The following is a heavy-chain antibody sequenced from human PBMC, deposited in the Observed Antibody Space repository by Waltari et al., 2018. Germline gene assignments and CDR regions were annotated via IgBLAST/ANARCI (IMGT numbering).Heavy chain of an antibody. CDR3: ARDRWRGLPTRRDAFDI. V-gene: IGHV4-59*01. CDR1: GGSISSYY. J-gene: IGHJ3*02. CDR2: ISYSGST. Sequence: QVQLQESGPGLVKPSETLSLTCTVSGGSISSYYWNWIRQPPGKRLEWIGYISYSGSTKYNPSLKSRITISVDTSKNQFSLKLSSVTAADTAVYFCARDRWRGLPTRRDAFDIWGQGTMVTVSS. D-gene: IGHD3-3*01.